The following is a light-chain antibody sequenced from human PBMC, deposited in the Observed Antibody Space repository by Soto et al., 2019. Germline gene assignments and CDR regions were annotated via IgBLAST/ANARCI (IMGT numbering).Light chain of an antibody. CDR3: QQDNNWPPFT. CDR1: QSVSTN. J-gene: IGKJ5*01. V-gene: IGKV3-15*01. CDR2: GAS. Sequence: EIVMTQSPATLSVSPGERAILSCRARQSVSTNLGWYQQKPGQAPRLLIFGASTRATGIPARFSGSGSGTEFTLTISSLQSEDSAVYYCQQDNNWPPFTFGQGTRLEIK.